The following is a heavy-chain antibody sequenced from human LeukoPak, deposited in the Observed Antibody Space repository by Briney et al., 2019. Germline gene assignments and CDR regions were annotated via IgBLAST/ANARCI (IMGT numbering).Heavy chain of an antibody. CDR2: IYRSGST. CDR3: ARRRAFDY. V-gene: IGHV4-61*09. CDR1: GGSISSGSYY. J-gene: IGHJ4*02. Sequence: SETLSLTCTVSGGSISSGSYYWSWIRQPAGKRLEWIGHIYRSGSTNYNPSLKSRVTISVDTSKNQFSLKLSSVTAADTAVYYCARRRAFDYWGQGTLVTVSS. D-gene: IGHD3-10*01.